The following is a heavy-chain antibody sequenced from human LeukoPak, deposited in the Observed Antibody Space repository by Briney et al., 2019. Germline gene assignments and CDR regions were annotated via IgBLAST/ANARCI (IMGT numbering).Heavy chain of an antibody. V-gene: IGHV1-18*01. CDR2: INVNK. J-gene: IGHJ5*02. CDR1: GNSFNTYG. Sequence: GASVKVSCKTSGNSFNTYGITWVRQAPGLGLEWMGWINVNKKYAQKFQGRVTMTTDTSTSTAYMELRSLRSDDTAVYYCARAPRCNTDSRNSWFDPWGQGTLVTVSS. D-gene: IGHD2/OR15-2a*01. CDR3: ARAPRCNTDSRNSWFDP.